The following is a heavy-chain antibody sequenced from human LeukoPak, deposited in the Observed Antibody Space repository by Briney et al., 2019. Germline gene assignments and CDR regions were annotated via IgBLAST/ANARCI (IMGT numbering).Heavy chain of an antibody. CDR2: TYYRSKWYN. V-gene: IGHV6-1*01. Sequence: SQTLSLTCAISGDSVSSNSAAWNWIMQSPPRGLEWLGRTYYRSKWYNDYAVSVKSRITINPDTSKNQFSLQLNSVTPEDTAVYYCARDGIAVAHAFDIWGQGTMVTVSS. J-gene: IGHJ3*02. D-gene: IGHD6-19*01. CDR1: GDSVSSNSAA. CDR3: ARDGIAVAHAFDI.